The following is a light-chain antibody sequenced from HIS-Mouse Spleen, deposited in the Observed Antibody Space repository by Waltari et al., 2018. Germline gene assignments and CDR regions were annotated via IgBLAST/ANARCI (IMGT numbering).Light chain of an antibody. CDR1: ALPTKY. CDR2: EDS. V-gene: IGLV3-10*01. CDR3: YSTDSSGNHRV. Sequence: SYELTQPPSVSVSPGQTARITCSGDALPTKYAYWYQQKSGQAPVLVIYEDSKRPSGIPERVSGSRSGTMANLTISGAQVEDEADYYCYSTDSSGNHRVFGGGTKLTVL. J-gene: IGLJ2*01.